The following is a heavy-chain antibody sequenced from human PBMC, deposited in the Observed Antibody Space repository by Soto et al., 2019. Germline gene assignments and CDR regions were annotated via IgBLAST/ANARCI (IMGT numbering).Heavy chain of an antibody. CDR2: IYYNGNT. Sequence: QVQLQESGPGLVKPSETLSLTCTVSGGSIKTYYWNWIRQPPGKGLEWIAYIYYNGNTDSNPSLEGRVTRSLDTPKNQLSLELSYVTAADTAVYYCARGYHGYSYANFDYWGQGILVTVSS. D-gene: IGHD5-18*01. J-gene: IGHJ4*02. CDR1: GGSIKTYY. CDR3: ARGYHGYSYANFDY. V-gene: IGHV4-59*01.